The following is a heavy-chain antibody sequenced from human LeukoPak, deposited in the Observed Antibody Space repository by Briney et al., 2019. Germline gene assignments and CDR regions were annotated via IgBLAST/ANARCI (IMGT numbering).Heavy chain of an antibody. CDR3: AREPGPAAPPVDY. V-gene: IGHV3-21*01. D-gene: IGHD2-2*01. CDR2: ISSGSTYM. CDR1: GFTFTSYG. Sequence: GGSLRLSCAASGFTFTSYGMNWVRQAPGKGLEWGSSISSGSTYMYYADSVKGRFTISRDNAKNSVYLQMNSLRAEDTAVYYCAREPGPAAPPVDYWGQGTLVTVSS. J-gene: IGHJ4*02.